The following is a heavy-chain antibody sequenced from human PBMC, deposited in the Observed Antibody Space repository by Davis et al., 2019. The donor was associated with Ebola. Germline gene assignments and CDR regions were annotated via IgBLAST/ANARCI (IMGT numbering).Heavy chain of an antibody. CDR2: IYRDERT. D-gene: IGHD4-17*01. Sequence: GGSLRLSCAASDFIVSDKYMSWVRQAPGKGPEWVSVIYRDERTYYANSVRGRFTISRDNSKNTVYLQMNSLRVEDTAMYYCARHVNGDFWYFDLWGRGTRVTVSS. J-gene: IGHJ2*01. CDR3: ARHVNGDFWYFDL. CDR1: DFIVSDKY. V-gene: IGHV3-53*01.